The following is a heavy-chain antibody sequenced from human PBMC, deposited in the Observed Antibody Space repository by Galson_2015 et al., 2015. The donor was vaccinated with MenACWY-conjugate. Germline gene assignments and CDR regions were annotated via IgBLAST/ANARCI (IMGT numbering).Heavy chain of an antibody. CDR2: ISPDDSNI. CDR3: ARHPPGGRGMDV. D-gene: IGHD1-26*01. Sequence: SGAEVKKPGESLKISCKGSGYSFSTYWIGWVRQMPGKGLEWMGLISPDDSNIRYSPAFQGQVTISADRSISTAYLQWNTLQASDTAIYYCARHPPGGRGMDVWGQGTTVTVSS. J-gene: IGHJ6*02. CDR1: GYSFSTYW. V-gene: IGHV5-51*01.